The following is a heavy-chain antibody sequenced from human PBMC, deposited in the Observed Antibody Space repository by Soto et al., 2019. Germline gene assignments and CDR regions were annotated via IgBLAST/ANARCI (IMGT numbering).Heavy chain of an antibody. V-gene: IGHV6-1*01. Sequence: SQTLSLTCAISGDSVSSNSAAWNWIRQSPSRGLEWLGRTYYRSKWYNDYAVSVKSRITINPDTSKNQFSLQLNSVTPEDTAVYYCARERQEVQAAIFGYWFDPWGQGNLVTVSS. D-gene: IGHD2-2*01. CDR2: TYYRSKWYN. CDR3: ARERQEVQAAIFGYWFDP. CDR1: GDSVSSNSAA. J-gene: IGHJ5*02.